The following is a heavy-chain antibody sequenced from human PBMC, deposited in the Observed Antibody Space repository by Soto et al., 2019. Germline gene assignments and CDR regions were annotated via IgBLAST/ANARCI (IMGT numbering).Heavy chain of an antibody. J-gene: IGHJ6*02. V-gene: IGHV3-23*01. CDR2: ISGSGGST. CDR1: GFTFSSYA. D-gene: IGHD3-22*01. CDR3: AKVKSARAYYYDSSASGPYYYGMDV. Sequence: GGSLRLSCAASGFTFSSYAMSWVRQAPGKGLEWVSAISGSGGSTYYADSVKGRFTISRDNSKNTLYLQMNSLRAEDTAVYYCAKVKSARAYYYDSSASGPYYYGMDVWGQGTTVTVSS.